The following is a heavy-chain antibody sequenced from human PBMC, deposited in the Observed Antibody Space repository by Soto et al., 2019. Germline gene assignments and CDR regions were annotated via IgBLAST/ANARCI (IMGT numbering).Heavy chain of an antibody. CDR3: ARERDPYSRAWQEFDY. Sequence: GGSLRLSCAASGFAFSNYDMHWVRRATGKGLEWVSAIDTASDTYYSGSVKGRFTISRENAKNSFYLQMDSLRAEDTAVYYCARERDPYSRAWQEFDYWGQGTPVTVSS. V-gene: IGHV3-13*01. CDR2: IDTASDT. CDR1: GFAFSNYD. D-gene: IGHD6-19*01. J-gene: IGHJ4*02.